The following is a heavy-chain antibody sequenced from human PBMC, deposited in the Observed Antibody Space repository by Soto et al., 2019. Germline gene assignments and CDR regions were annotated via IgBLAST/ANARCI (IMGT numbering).Heavy chain of an antibody. CDR3: ARSRAPRQLWLNYYYYGMDV. D-gene: IGHD5-18*01. CDR2: IIPIFGTA. CDR1: GGTFSSYA. V-gene: IGHV1-69*13. Sequence: SSVKVSCKASGGTFSSYAISWVRQAPGQGLEWMGGIIPIFGTANYAQKFQGRVTITADESTSTAYMELSSLRSEDTAVYYCARSRAPRQLWLNYYYYGMDVWGQGTTVTVSS. J-gene: IGHJ6*02.